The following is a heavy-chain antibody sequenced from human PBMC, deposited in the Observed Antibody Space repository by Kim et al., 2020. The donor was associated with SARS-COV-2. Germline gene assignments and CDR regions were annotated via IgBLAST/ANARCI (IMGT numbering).Heavy chain of an antibody. D-gene: IGHD6-25*01. CDR2: IYYSGST. CDR3: ARAAVLTPPEFDP. J-gene: IGHJ5*02. V-gene: IGHV4-59*13. CDR1: GGSISSYY. Sequence: SETLSLTCTVSGGSISSYYWSWIRQPPGKGLEWIGYIYYSGSTNYNPSLKSRVTISVDTSKNQFSLKLSSVTAADTAVYYCARAAVLTPPEFDPWGQGTLVTVSS.